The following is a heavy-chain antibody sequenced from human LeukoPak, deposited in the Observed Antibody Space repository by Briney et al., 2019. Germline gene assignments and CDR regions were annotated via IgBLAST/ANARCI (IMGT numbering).Heavy chain of an antibody. V-gene: IGHV3-74*01. D-gene: IGHD1-26*01. CDR3: TRDLVGATSDF. Sequence: GGSLRLSCAASGFIFSGYWMHWVRQAPGKGLVWVSRITTDGSSTNYADSVKGRFTISRDNAKNTLYLQMNSLRAEDTAVYYCTRDLVGATSDFWGQGTLVTVSS. CDR1: GFIFSGYW. CDR2: ITTDGSST. J-gene: IGHJ4*02.